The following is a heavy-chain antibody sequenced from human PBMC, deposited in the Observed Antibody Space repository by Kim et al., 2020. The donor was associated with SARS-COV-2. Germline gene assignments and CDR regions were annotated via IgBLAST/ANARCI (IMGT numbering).Heavy chain of an antibody. CDR3: ALRGGSYEGGY. D-gene: IGHD1-26*01. Sequence: GGSLRLSCAASGFTFSSYGMHWVRQAPGKGLEWVAVISYDGSNKYYADSVKGRFTISRDNSKNTLYLQMNSLRAEDTAVYYCALRGGSYEGGYWGQGTLVTVSS. CDR2: ISYDGSNK. V-gene: IGHV3-30*03. J-gene: IGHJ4*02. CDR1: GFTFSSYG.